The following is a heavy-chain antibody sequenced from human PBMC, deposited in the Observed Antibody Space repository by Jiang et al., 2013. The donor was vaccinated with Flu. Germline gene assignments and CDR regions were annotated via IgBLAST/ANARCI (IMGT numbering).Heavy chain of an antibody. J-gene: IGHJ4*02. CDR2: VDPQYGET. Sequence: TVKILLQGFWVHLHQLLHTLGATGPSEKGLQWMGLVDPQYGETVYAEKFLGRVTITADTSSDTAYMELSSLISEDTAVYYCVTDLHGSVGWVHWGQGTLVTVSS. CDR1: VHLHQLL. CDR3: VTDLHGSVGWVH. D-gene: IGHD5/OR15-5a*01. V-gene: IGHV1-69-2*01.